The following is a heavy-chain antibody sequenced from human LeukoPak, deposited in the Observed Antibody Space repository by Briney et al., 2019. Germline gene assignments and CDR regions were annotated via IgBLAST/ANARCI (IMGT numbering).Heavy chain of an antibody. Sequence: PSGTLSLTCVLSGGSPIITNWWTGVRQPPGKGLEWIGEVHLDGRTNYNPSLESRLTMSVDVSENQVSLNLTSVAAAATAVYYCAREGGFYRPLDYSGQGTLVTVSS. CDR2: VHLDGRT. CDR3: AREGGFYRPLDY. D-gene: IGHD3-3*01. CDR1: GGSPIITNW. V-gene: IGHV4-4*02. J-gene: IGHJ4*02.